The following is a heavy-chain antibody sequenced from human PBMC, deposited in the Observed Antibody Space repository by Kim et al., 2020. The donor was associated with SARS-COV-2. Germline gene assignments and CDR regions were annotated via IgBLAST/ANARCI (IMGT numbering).Heavy chain of an antibody. J-gene: IGHJ6*02. V-gene: IGHV1-8*01. CDR1: GYTFTSYD. D-gene: IGHD3-22*01. CDR3: ARGLWGITMIVVVPDYYYGMDV. CDR2: MNPNSGNT. Sequence: ASVKVSCKASGYTFTSYDINWVRQATGQGLEWMGWMNPNSGNTGYAQKFQGRVTMTRNTSISTAYMELSSLRSEETAVYYCARGLWGITMIVVVPDYYYGMDVWGQGTTVTVSS.